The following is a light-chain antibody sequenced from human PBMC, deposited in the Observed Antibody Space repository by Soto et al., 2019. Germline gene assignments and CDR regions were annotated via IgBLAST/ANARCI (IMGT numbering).Light chain of an antibody. V-gene: IGKV1-39*01. CDR3: QQSYSTPPT. CDR1: QSISSC. J-gene: IGKJ5*01. Sequence: DIQMTQSPSSLSASVGDRVTITCRASQSISSCLNWYQQKPGRAPKLLINAASSLQNGGPSRFSGSGSWTDFTLTIGSLQPEDFGAYYCQQSYSTPPTFGQGTRLEIK. CDR2: AAS.